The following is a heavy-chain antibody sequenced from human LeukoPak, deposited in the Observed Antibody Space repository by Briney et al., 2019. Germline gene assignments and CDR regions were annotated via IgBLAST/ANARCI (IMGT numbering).Heavy chain of an antibody. V-gene: IGHV1-46*01. Sequence: ASVKVSCTASGYTFTRYYMHWVRQAPGQGLEWMGIINPRGGSTSYAQKFQGRITMTRDTSTSTVYMELSNLRSEDKAVYYCARAAESNAFDVWGQGTMVTVSS. CDR1: GYTFTRYY. J-gene: IGHJ3*01. CDR2: INPRGGST. CDR3: ARAAESNAFDV.